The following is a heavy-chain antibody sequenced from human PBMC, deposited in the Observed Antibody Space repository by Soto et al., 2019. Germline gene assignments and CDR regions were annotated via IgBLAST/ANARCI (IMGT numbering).Heavy chain of an antibody. V-gene: IGHV3-23*01. CDR2: ISGSGDST. CDR3: AKDHWGSY. J-gene: IGHJ4*02. D-gene: IGHD3-16*01. CDR1: GFTFSTYA. Sequence: GGSLRLSCAASGFTFSTYAMSWVRQAPGKGLEWVSAISGSGDSTYYADSVKGRFTISRDNSKDTLYLQLTTLRAEDTALYHCAKDHWGSYSGQGTLVTGSS.